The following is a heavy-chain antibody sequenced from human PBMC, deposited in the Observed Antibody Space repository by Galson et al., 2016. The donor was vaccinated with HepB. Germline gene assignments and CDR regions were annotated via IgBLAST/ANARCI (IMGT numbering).Heavy chain of an antibody. V-gene: IGHV1-46*01. J-gene: IGHJ4*02. CDR3: AIIHAGWWPY. CDR1: GYTFTSYY. D-gene: IGHD2-15*01. Sequence: SVKVSCKAFGYTFTSYYMHWVRQAPGQGFQWMGVITPSDGTTTYAQKFQGRVTMTRDTSTSTVYMDLRRLRSEDTAVYYCAIIHAGWWPYWGQGTLVTVSS. CDR2: ITPSDGTT.